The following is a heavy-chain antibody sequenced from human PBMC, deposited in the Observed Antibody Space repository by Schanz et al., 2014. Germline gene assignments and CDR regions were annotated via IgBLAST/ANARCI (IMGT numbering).Heavy chain of an antibody. CDR1: GFTFSVYW. Sequence: VQLVESGGAVVQPGGSLRLSCAASGFTFSVYWMHWVRQPPGEGLVSVSRISGDGTTTSYADSVKGRFTVSRDNSENTLYLQMNSLRAEDTAIYYCTKPPPAYTSTWYTYYFDYWGQGTLVTVSS. J-gene: IGHJ4*02. D-gene: IGHD6-13*01. CDR2: ISGDGTTT. V-gene: IGHV3-74*02. CDR3: TKPPPAYTSTWYTYYFDY.